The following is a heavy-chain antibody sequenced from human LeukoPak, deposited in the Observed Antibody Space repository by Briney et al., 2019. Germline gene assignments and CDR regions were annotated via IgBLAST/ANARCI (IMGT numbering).Heavy chain of an antibody. Sequence: PGGSLRLSCAVSGITLSNYGMTWVRQAPGKGLEWVAGISDSGGRTNYADSVKGWFTISRDNPKNTLYLQMNSLRAEDTAVYFCAKRGVVIRVILVGFHKEAYYFDSWGQGVLVTVSS. V-gene: IGHV3-23*01. D-gene: IGHD3-22*01. CDR2: ISDSGGRT. CDR1: GITLSNYG. CDR3: AKRGVVIRVILVGFHKEAYYFDS. J-gene: IGHJ4*02.